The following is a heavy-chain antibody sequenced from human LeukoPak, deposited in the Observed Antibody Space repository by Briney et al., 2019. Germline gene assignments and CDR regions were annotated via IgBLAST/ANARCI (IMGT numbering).Heavy chain of an antibody. D-gene: IGHD6-19*01. CDR2: ISAYNGNT. CDR3: ARDSASGWPDY. CDR1: GGTFSSYA. J-gene: IGHJ4*02. V-gene: IGHV1-18*01. Sequence: GASVQVSCQASGGTFSSYAISWVRQAPGQGLEWMGWISAYNGNTNYAQKLQGRVTMTTDTSTSTAYMELRSLRSDDTAVYYCARDSASGWPDYWGQGTLVTVSS.